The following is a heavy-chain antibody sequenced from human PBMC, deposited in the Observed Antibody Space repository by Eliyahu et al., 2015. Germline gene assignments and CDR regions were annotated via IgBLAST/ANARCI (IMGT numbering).Heavy chain of an antibody. CDR3: ARWGDGWGHCSGGSCHSGAFDI. J-gene: IGHJ3*02. Sequence: EVYLVESGGGLVKPGGSLXLSCAASTFPFRAYSMXWXRQAPGKGLXWVASISSTSNNIXYADXXKGRFTIXRDNAKNSLYLQMDSLRAEDTALYYCARWGDGWGHCSGGSCHSGAFDIWGQGTTVTVSS. D-gene: IGHD2-15*01. V-gene: IGHV3-21*04. CDR2: ISSTSNNI. CDR1: TFPFRAYS.